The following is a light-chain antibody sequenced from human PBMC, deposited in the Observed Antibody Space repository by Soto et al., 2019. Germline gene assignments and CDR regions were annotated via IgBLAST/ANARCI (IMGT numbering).Light chain of an antibody. CDR3: AAWDDSLGGHVV. V-gene: IGLV1-47*01. CDR1: SSNIGSNY. J-gene: IGLJ2*01. CDR2: RDN. Sequence: QSVLTQPPSVSGTPGQRVIISCSGSSSNIGSNYVYWYQQLPGAAPKLLIYRDNQRPSGVPDRFAISASGTSASLAISGLRSEDEADYYCAAWDDSLGGHVVFGGGTKLTVL.